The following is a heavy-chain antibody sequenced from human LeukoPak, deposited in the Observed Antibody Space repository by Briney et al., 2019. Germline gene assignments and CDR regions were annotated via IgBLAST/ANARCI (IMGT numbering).Heavy chain of an antibody. CDR3: ARGGKTGRDGYLDY. CDR1: GGSISSYY. D-gene: IGHD5-24*01. V-gene: IGHV4-34*01. Sequence: KPSETLSLTCTVSGGSISSYYWSWIRQPPGKGLDWIGEINHSGSTNYNPSLKSRVTISVDTSKNQFSLKLSSVTAADTAVYYCARGGKTGRDGYLDYWGQGTLVTVSS. J-gene: IGHJ4*02. CDR2: INHSGST.